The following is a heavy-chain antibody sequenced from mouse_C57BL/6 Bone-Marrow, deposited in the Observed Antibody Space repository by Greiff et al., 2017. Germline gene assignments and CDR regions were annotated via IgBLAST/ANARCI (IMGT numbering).Heavy chain of an antibody. V-gene: IGHV1-15*01. D-gene: IGHD2-4*01. J-gene: IGHJ2*01. CDR3: TREWYYDYDYFDY. CDR1: GYTFTDYE. Sequence: QVQLQQSGAELVRPGASVTLSCKASGYTFTDYEMHWVKQTPVHGLEWIGAIDPETGGTAYNQKFKGKAILTADKYSSTAYMELRSLTSEDSAVYYCTREWYYDYDYFDYWGQGTTLTVSS. CDR2: IDPETGGT.